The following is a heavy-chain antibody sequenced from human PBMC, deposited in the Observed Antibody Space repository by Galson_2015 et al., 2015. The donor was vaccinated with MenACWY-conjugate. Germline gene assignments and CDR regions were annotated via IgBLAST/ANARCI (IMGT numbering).Heavy chain of an antibody. D-gene: IGHD3-3*01. Sequence: SLRLSCAASGFTFSGYWMHWVRQAPGKGLVWVSRMIGDGSSTNYADSVKGRFTIYRDNAKNTLYLQMNSLRAEDTAVYYCARQSSNTYFYYGMDVWGQGTTVTVSS. CDR1: GFTFSGYW. CDR2: MIGDGSST. J-gene: IGHJ6*02. CDR3: ARQSSNTYFYYGMDV. V-gene: IGHV3-74*01.